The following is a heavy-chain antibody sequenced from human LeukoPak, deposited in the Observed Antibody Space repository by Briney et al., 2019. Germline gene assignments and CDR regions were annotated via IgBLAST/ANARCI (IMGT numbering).Heavy chain of an antibody. J-gene: IGHJ4*03. Sequence: PGRSLRLSCAASGFTFRNYGMHWIRQAPGKGLEWVAAMSYDGFSKYYADSVKGRFTISRDDSRSTVDLHLSSLGPDDTAVYYCAREGHTSGYCGSFDNWGQGTAVAVSS. D-gene: IGHD3-22*01. CDR2: MSYDGFSK. V-gene: IGHV3-30*03. CDR1: GFTFRNYG. CDR3: AREGHTSGYCGSFDN.